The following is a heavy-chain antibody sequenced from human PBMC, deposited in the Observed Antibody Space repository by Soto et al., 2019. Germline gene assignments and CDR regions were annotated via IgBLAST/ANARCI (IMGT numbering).Heavy chain of an antibody. CDR1: GFTLSSFW. CDR2: ISKDGSEK. Sequence: PRLSCAASGFTLSSFWMTWVRQAPGKGLEWVATISKDGSEKYHVDSVEGRFTISRDNAKNSVFLQVTSLRAEDTAVYYCVPRPPWGQGTLVTVSS. D-gene: IGHD6-6*01. J-gene: IGHJ5*02. CDR3: VPRPP. V-gene: IGHV3-7*01.